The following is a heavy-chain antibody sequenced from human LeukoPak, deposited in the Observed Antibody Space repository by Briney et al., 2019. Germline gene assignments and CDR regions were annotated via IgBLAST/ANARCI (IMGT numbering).Heavy chain of an antibody. CDR2: IVVGSGNT. J-gene: IGHJ3*02. CDR3: AAAVGPGWAFDI. Sequence: SVKASCKASGFTFTSSAMQWVRQARGQRLEWIGWIVVGSGNTNYAQKFQERVTITRDMSTSTAYMELSSLRSEDTAVYYCAAAVGPGWAFDIWGQGTMVTVSS. V-gene: IGHV1-58*02. CDR1: GFTFTSSA. D-gene: IGHD1-26*01.